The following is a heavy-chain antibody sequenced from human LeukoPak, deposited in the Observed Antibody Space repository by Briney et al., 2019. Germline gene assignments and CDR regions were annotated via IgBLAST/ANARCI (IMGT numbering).Heavy chain of an antibody. V-gene: IGHV3-23*01. CDR3: AKLGSGWSKGVYYYYGMDV. Sequence: GGSLRLSCAASGFTFSSYAMSWVRQAPGKGLEWVSAISGSGGSTYYADSVKGRFTISRDNSKNTLYLQMNSLRAEDTAVYYCAKLGSGWSKGVYYYYGMDVWGQGTTVTVS. J-gene: IGHJ6*02. CDR1: GFTFSSYA. CDR2: ISGSGGST. D-gene: IGHD6-19*01.